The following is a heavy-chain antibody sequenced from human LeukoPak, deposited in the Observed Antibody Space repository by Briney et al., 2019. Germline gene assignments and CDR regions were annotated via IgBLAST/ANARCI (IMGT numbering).Heavy chain of an antibody. J-gene: IGHJ6*02. CDR3: ARDKPYGGYVGLPNYDYYYGMDV. Sequence: RTGGSLRLSCAASGFTFSSYAMSWVRQAPGKGLEWVSAISGSGGSTYYADSVKGRFTISRDNSKNTLYLQMNSLRAEDTAVYYCARDKPYGGYVGLPNYDYYYGMDVWGQGTTVTVSS. CDR1: GFTFSSYA. D-gene: IGHD5-12*01. CDR2: ISGSGGST. V-gene: IGHV3-23*01.